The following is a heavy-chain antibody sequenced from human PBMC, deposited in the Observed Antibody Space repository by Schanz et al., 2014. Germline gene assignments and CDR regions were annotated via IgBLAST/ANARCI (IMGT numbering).Heavy chain of an antibody. V-gene: IGHV1-18*01. CDR3: AKAEYDILTDSYSRLDP. CDR1: GYTFTTYA. CDR2: ISVYTGNT. Sequence: QVQLVQSGAEVKKPGASVRVSCKASGYTFTTYAMSWVRQAPGQGLEWVGWISVYTGNTKYGQKAQGRVTMTADTSTNTAYMELRSLRSDDTAVYYCAKAEYDILTDSYSRLDPWGQGTLVTVSS. J-gene: IGHJ5*02. D-gene: IGHD3-9*01.